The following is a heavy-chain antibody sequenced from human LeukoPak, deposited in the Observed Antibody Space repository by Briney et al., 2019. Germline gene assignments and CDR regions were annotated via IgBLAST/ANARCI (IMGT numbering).Heavy chain of an antibody. J-gene: IGHJ2*01. Sequence: SETLSLTCTISGGSISSYYWSWIRQPPGKGLEWIGYIFYSGSTNYNPSLKSRVTVSVDTSKNQFSLKLSSVTAADTAVYYCARVYYSNSYDYWYFDLWGRGALVTVSS. CDR3: ARVYYSNSYDYWYFDL. V-gene: IGHV4-59*01. CDR1: GGSISSYY. CDR2: IFYSGST. D-gene: IGHD6-13*01.